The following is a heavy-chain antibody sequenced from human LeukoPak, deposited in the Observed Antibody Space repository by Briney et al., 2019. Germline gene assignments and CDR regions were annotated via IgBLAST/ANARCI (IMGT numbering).Heavy chain of an antibody. V-gene: IGHV3-21*04. D-gene: IGHD3-3*02. CDR3: AKHSSGAFDI. Sequence: GGSLRLSCAASGFTFSNYGMNWVRQAPGKGLEWVSSISSSSSYMYYADSVKGRFTISRDKSKNTLYLQMNSLRAEDTAVYYCAKHSSGAFDIWGQGTIVTVSS. J-gene: IGHJ3*02. CDR2: ISSSSSYM. CDR1: GFTFSNYG.